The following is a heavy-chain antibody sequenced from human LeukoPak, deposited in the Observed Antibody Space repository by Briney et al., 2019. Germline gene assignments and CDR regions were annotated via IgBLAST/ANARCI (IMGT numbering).Heavy chain of an antibody. CDR3: ASMTHPWSAFDY. D-gene: IGHD3-3*01. Sequence: ASVKVSCKASGGTFSSYAISWVRQAPGQGPEWMGGIIPIFGTANYAQKFQGRVTITTDESTSTAYMELSSLRSEDTAVYYCASMTHPWSAFDYWGQGTLVTVSS. J-gene: IGHJ4*02. CDR2: IIPIFGTA. V-gene: IGHV1-69*05. CDR1: GGTFSSYA.